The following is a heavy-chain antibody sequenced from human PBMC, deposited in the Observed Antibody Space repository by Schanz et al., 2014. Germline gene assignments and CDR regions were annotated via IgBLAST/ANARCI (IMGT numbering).Heavy chain of an antibody. CDR2: LDRSGGKT. CDR1: GFKFENYA. D-gene: IGHD3-3*02. Sequence: EVQLVESGGNLVQPGGSLSLSCAASGFKFENYAMNWVRQAPGKGLEWVSSLDRSGGKTYYADSVKGRFTISTDNSKKTLYLQMINLTADETAVYSGARDKDVISTHFYSPFYFYVMDVWGQGTTVTVSS. V-gene: IGHV3-23*05. J-gene: IGHJ6*02. CDR3: ARDKDVISTHFYSPFYFYVMDV.